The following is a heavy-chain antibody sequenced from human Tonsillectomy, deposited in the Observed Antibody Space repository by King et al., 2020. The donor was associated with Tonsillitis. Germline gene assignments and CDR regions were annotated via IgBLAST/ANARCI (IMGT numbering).Heavy chain of an antibody. CDR2: IYTSGST. V-gene: IGHV4-4*07. CDR3: ARDLVEREGRSFDP. CDR1: GGSISSYY. Sequence: QLQESGPGLVKPSETLSLTCTVSGGSISSYYWSWIRQPAGKGLEWIGRIYTSGSTNYNPSLKSRVTMSVDTSKNQFPLKLSSVTAADTAVYYCARDLVEREGRSFDPWGQGTLVTVSS. J-gene: IGHJ5*02. D-gene: IGHD1-26*01.